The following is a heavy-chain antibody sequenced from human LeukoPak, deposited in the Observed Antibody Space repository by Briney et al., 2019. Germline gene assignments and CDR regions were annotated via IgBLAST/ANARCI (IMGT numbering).Heavy chain of an antibody. J-gene: IGHJ4*02. V-gene: IGHV3-30*02. D-gene: IGHD2-15*01. CDR3: AKGYCSGSCYNGLDY. CDR2: IRFDGTNK. Sequence: GGSLRLSCAASGFTFSTYGMHWVRQAPGKGLEWVAFIRFDGTNKYYADSVKGRFAISRDSSKNTLYLQMNSLRAEDTAVYYCAKGYCSGSCYNGLDYWGQGTLVTVSS. CDR1: GFTFSTYG.